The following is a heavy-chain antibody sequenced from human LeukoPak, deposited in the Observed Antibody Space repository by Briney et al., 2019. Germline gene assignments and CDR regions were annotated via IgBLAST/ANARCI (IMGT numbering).Heavy chain of an antibody. J-gene: IGHJ4*02. CDR2: IYHSGST. Sequence: SETLSLTCTVSGGSISSYYWSWIRQPAGKGLEWIGYIYHSGSTYYNPSLKSRVTISVDTSKNQFSLKLSSVTAADTAVYYCARHSPTSSPFDYWGQGTLVTVSP. CDR3: ARHSPTSSPFDY. V-gene: IGHV4-59*04. CDR1: GGSISSYY. D-gene: IGHD2-2*01.